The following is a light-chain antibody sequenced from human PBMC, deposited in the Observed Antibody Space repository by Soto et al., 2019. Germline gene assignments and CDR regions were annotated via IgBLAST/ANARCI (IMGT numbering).Light chain of an antibody. CDR2: ENS. J-gene: IGLJ1*01. CDR1: RSNIGVNY. Sequence: QSVLTQPPSVSAAPGQKVTISCSGTRSNIGVNYVSWYQQHVPGTVPKLLSYENSQRPSGIPDRFSASKSGTTATLAITGLQTGDEADYYCATWDISLSGAVFGRGTKVTVL. V-gene: IGLV1-51*01. CDR3: ATWDISLSGAV.